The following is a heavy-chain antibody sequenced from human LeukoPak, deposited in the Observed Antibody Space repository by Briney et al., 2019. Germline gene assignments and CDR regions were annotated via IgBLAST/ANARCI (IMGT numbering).Heavy chain of an antibody. CDR2: IGSSSSYI. Sequence: GGSLRLSCAASGFTFSSYSMNWVRQAPGKGLEWVSSIGSSSSYIYYADSVKGRFTISRDNAKNSLYLQMNSLRAEDTAVYYCARDSNDDFWSGYYTGGYYYYYYYMDVWGKGTTVTVSS. CDR3: ARDSNDDFWSGYYTGGYYYYYYYMDV. V-gene: IGHV3-21*01. D-gene: IGHD3-3*01. J-gene: IGHJ6*03. CDR1: GFTFSSYS.